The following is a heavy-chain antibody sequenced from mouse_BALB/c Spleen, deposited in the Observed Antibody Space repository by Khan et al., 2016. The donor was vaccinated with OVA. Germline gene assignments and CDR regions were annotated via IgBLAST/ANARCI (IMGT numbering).Heavy chain of an antibody. J-gene: IGHJ3*01. CDR1: GFSFSSYS. V-gene: IGHV5-6*01. D-gene: IGHD4-1*01. CDR2: ISSGGDYT. CDR3: ASHLTGSFAY. Sequence: EVQLVESGGDLVKPGGSLKLSCAASGFSFSSYSMSWVRQTPDKRLEWVATISSGGDYTYYPDIVKGRFTISRDNAKNTLYLQMSSLKSEDTAMYYCASHLTGSFAYWGQGTLVTVDA.